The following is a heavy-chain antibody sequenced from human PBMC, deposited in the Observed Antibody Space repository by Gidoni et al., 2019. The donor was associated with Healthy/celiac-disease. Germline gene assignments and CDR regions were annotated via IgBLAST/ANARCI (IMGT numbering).Heavy chain of an antibody. CDR2: IYYSGST. Sequence: QLQLQESGPGLVKPSETLSLTCTVSGGSISSSSYYWGWIRQPPGKGLEWIGSIYYSGSTYYNPSLKSRVTISVDTSKNQFSLKLSSVTAADTAVYYCARPSGIAAAEYYFDYWGQGTLVTVSS. J-gene: IGHJ4*02. V-gene: IGHV4-39*01. CDR1: GGSISSSSYY. D-gene: IGHD6-13*01. CDR3: ARPSGIAAAEYYFDY.